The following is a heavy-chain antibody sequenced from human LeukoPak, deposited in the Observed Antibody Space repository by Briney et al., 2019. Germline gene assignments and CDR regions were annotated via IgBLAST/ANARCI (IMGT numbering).Heavy chain of an antibody. D-gene: IGHD2-15*01. CDR3: ARDYVVAATLYYGMDV. V-gene: IGHV4-38-2*02. CDR1: GYSISSGYY. J-gene: IGHJ6*02. CDR2: IYHGGST. Sequence: PSETLSLTCTVSGYSISSGYYWGWIRQPPGKGLEWIGSIYHGGSTYYNPSLKSRVTISVDTSKNQFSLKLSSVTAADTAVYYCARDYVVAATLYYGMDVWGQGTTVTVSS.